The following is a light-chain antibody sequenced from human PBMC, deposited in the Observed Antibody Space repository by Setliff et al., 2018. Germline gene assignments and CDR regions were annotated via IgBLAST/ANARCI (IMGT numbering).Light chain of an antibody. CDR1: SSDVGGYNY. Sequence: QFALAQPPSASGSPGQSVTISRTGTSSDVGGYNYVSWYQQHPGKAPKLMIYEVSKWPSGVPDRFSGSKSGNTASLTVSGLQAEDEADYYCSSYAGSNNYVFGTGTKVTVL. V-gene: IGLV2-8*01. CDR3: SSYAGSNNYV. J-gene: IGLJ1*01. CDR2: EVS.